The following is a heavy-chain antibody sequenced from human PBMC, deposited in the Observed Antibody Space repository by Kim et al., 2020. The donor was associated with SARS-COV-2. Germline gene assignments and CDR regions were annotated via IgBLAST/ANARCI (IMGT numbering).Heavy chain of an antibody. CDR2: ISRDGSTI. V-gene: IGHV3-11*01. D-gene: IGHD1-1*01. CDR3: ARETKNDPDFDY. Sequence: GGSLRLSCAGSGFIFSDYYMSWIRQVPGKGLEWISYISRDGSTIFYSDAVKGRFTMSRDNAKHSLFLQMNSLRADDTAVYYCARETKNDPDFDYWGQGTL. CDR1: GFIFSDYY. J-gene: IGHJ4*02.